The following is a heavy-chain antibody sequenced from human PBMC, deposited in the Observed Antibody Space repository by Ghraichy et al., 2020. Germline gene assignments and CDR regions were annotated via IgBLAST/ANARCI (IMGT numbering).Heavy chain of an antibody. CDR3: AKAVPFSYDSSGYYNRHFDC. J-gene: IGHJ4*02. Sequence: GESLNISCAASGITFSSHAMSWVRQAPGKELEWVSAISGGGGSTYYADSVKGRFSISRDNIKNTLFLQMNSLRGEDTAIYYCAKAVPFSYDSSGYYNRHFDCWGQGTLVTVSS. V-gene: IGHV3-23*01. D-gene: IGHD3-22*01. CDR2: ISGGGGST. CDR1: GITFSSHA.